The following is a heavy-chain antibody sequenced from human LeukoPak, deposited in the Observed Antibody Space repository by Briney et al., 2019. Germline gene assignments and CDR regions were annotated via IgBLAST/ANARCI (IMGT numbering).Heavy chain of an antibody. CDR2: ISAYNGNT. D-gene: IGHD3-9*01. Sequence: ASVKVSCKASGYTFTSYGISWVRQAPGQGLEWMGWISAYNGNTNYAQKLQGRVTMTTDTSTSTAYMELRSLRSDDTAVYYCASNNKHPHVILTGYWARFDPWGQGTLVTVSS. J-gene: IGHJ5*02. V-gene: IGHV1-18*01. CDR3: ASNNKHPHVILTGYWARFDP. CDR1: GYTFTSYG.